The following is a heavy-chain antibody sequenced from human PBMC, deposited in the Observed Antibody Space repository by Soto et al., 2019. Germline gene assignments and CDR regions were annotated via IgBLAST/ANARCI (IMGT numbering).Heavy chain of an antibody. CDR1: GFTFSHHT. V-gene: IGHV3-21*01. D-gene: IGHD3-22*01. CDR3: ARDSYYYDSSGSAKGYYYNGMDG. CDR2: IINSGSFI. Sequence: KPGGSLRLSCAASGFTFSHHTMNWVRQAPGKGLEWVSSIINSGSFIYYADSVKGRFTISRDNAKNSLYLQMDSLRAEDTAVYYCARDSYYYDSSGSAKGYYYNGMDGWGQGTTVTVSS. J-gene: IGHJ6*02.